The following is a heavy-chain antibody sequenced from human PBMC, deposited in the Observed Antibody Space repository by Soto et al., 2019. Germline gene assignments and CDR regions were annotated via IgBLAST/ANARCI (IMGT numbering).Heavy chain of an antibody. V-gene: IGHV3-33*01. CDR3: ARALNTGYIDY. CDR1: GFTFGRSG. CDR2: IWFDGSKK. J-gene: IGHJ4*02. Sequence: VQMVESGGGVVQPGTSLRLSCVASGFTFGRSGMHWVRQATGGALEWVAIIWFDGSKKYYADSGKGRLTVSRDNSKNPLYLQMDSLRCDDTAVYYCARALNTGYIDYWGQGTLVTVSS. D-gene: IGHD5-12*01.